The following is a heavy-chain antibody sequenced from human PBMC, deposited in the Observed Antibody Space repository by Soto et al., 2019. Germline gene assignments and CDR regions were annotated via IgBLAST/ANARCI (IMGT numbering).Heavy chain of an antibody. CDR3: ARAPGHSVHSSGWQIDY. J-gene: IGHJ4*02. D-gene: IGHD6-19*01. CDR2: ISFDGNIK. Sequence: QVQLVESGGGVVQPGRSLRLSCAASGFTFSDYAMYWVRQAPGKGLEWVSVISFDGNIKYYTGSVKGRFTISRDNSKNTLHLQVNSLRTEDTALYYWARAPGHSVHSSGWQIDYWGQGTLVTVSS. CDR1: GFTFSDYA. V-gene: IGHV3-30-3*01.